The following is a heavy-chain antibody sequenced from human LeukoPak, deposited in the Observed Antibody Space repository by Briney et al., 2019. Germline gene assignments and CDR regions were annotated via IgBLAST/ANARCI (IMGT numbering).Heavy chain of an antibody. Sequence: GASLKISCKGSGTRFTCYWSGWGRRMPGKGVEWMGIIYPGHSDTRYSPSFQGKVTISADKSISTAYLQWSSLKASDTAMYYCARRSLDAFDIWGQGTMVTVSS. CDR3: ARRSLDAFDI. CDR1: GTRFTCYW. V-gene: IGHV5-51*01. J-gene: IGHJ3*02. CDR2: IYPGHSDT.